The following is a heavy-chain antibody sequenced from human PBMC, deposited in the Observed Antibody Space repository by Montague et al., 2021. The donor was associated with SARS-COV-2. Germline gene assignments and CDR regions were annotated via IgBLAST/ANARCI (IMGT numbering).Heavy chain of an antibody. CDR1: GDSISTYH. V-gene: IGHV4-4*07. D-gene: IGHD2-21*01. CDR3: LCIESSSRKGTFDY. CDR2: IYNSGLS. J-gene: IGHJ4*01. Sequence: SETLSLTCSVSGDSISTYHRSWIRQPAGKGLEWIGRIYNSGLSNSNPSLKSRVTISVDTSKNQLSLKLSSMTAADTAIYYCLCIESSSRKGTFDYWGHGTLVTVSS.